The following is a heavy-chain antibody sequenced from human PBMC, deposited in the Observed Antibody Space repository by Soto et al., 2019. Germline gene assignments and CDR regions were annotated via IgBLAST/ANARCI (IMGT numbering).Heavy chain of an antibody. CDR1: GGSVSSGSDY. CDR3: ARGRVVVYPLY. D-gene: IGHD2-15*01. Sequence: QVQLQESGPGLVKPSETLSLTCTVSGGSVSSGSDYWSWIRQPPGKGLEWIGYIYYSGSTNYNPSLKRRVTISVDTSKNQVSLKLSSVTAADTAVYYCARGRVVVYPLYWGQGTLVTVSS. CDR2: IYYSGST. V-gene: IGHV4-61*01. J-gene: IGHJ4*02.